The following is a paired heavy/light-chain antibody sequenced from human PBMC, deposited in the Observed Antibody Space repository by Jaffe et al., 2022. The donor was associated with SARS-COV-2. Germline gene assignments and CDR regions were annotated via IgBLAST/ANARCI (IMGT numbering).Heavy chain of an antibody. D-gene: IGHD6-6*01. V-gene: IGHV4-61*02. CDR3: AREDQLAIFDY. CDR1: GASISSGTNY. J-gene: IGHJ4*02. CDR2: MYTSGST. Sequence: QVQLQESGPGLVKPSQTLSLTCAVSGASISSGTNYWSWVRQPAGKGLEWIGRMYTSGSTNYNPSLKSRVTISLDTSENHFSLKLSSVTAADTAVYYCAREDQLAIFDYWGRGTLVTVSP.
Light chain of an antibody. V-gene: IGLV1-51*01. CDR3: GTWDSSLTVV. Sequence: QSVLTQPPSVSAAPGQKVTISCSGSYSNIGNNFVSWFQQLPGTAPKLLIYDNNKRPSGIPDRFSASKSGTSATLGITGLQTGDEADYYCGTWDSSLTVVFGGGTTLTVL. CDR1: YSNIGNNF. J-gene: IGLJ3*02. CDR2: DNN.